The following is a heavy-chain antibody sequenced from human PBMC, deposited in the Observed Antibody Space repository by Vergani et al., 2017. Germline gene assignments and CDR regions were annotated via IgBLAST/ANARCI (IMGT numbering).Heavy chain of an antibody. CDR1: GGSISSSNW. CDR3: ARSVAGNLGY. J-gene: IGHJ4*02. Sequence: QVQLQESGPGMVKPARTLTLTCAVSGGSISSSNWRTLVRQPAGKGLEWIGEIYPSGITNYNPSLKSRVNISIDKSKNHFSLKLSSVTAADTAVYYCARSVAGNLGYWRQGSLVTVSS. D-gene: IGHD6-19*01. V-gene: IGHV4-4*02. CDR2: IYPSGIT.